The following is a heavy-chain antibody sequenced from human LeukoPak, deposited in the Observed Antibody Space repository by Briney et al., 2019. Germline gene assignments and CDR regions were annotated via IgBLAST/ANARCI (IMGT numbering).Heavy chain of an antibody. CDR1: GGTFSSYA. V-gene: IGHV1-69*13. Sequence: SVTVSCKASGGTFSSYAISWVRQAPGQGLEWMGGIIPIFGTANYAQKFQGRVTITADESTSTAYMELSSLRSEDTAVYYCARDRVVRGPDAFDIWGQGTMVTVSS. D-gene: IGHD3-10*01. J-gene: IGHJ3*02. CDR2: IIPIFGTA. CDR3: ARDRVVRGPDAFDI.